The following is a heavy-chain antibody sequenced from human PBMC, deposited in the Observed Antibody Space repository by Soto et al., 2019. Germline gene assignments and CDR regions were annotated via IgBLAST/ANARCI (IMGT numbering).Heavy chain of an antibody. CDR2: TYYRSSFFS. CDR3: VRDRHSSSGWFDP. Sequence: SQTLSLTCAISGDSVSSYSASWNWIRQSPSGGLEWLGRTYYRSSFFSDYAESVKSRIIINPDTSKNQFSLQLKSVTPEDTAVYYCVRDRHSSSGWFDPWGQGTPVTVSS. V-gene: IGHV6-1*01. J-gene: IGHJ5*02. CDR1: GDSVSSYSAS. D-gene: IGHD3-10*01.